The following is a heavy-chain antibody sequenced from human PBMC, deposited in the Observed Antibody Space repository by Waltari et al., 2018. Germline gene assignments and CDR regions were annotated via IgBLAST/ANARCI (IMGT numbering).Heavy chain of an antibody. CDR2: INYIGNT. V-gene: IGHV4-39*01. CDR1: GGPISSSSHY. CDR3: ARQARAGSGVYYFDS. D-gene: IGHD3-3*01. J-gene: IGHJ4*02. Sequence: QLQLQESGPGLVKPSETLSLTCTVSGGPISSSSHYWGWIRQPPGKGLEWIGSINYIGNTYNNPSLKSRVTISVDTSKNQFSLKMNSVTATDTAVYYCARQARAGSGVYYFDSWGQGTLVTVSS.